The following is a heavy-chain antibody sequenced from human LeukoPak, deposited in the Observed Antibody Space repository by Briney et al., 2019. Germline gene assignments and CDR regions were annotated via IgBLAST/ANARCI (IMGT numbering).Heavy chain of an antibody. CDR1: GYTFNNYG. CDR3: ARCSPSRTNSNSYYFETTKKNAFDI. J-gene: IGHJ3*02. Sequence: ASVKVSCKPSGYTFNNYGITWVRQAPGQGLEWKGWINAYSGEKDYAQKFQDRVTMTTDTTTKTAYMELRNLKSDDTAFYYCARCSPSRTNSNSYYFETTKKNAFDIWGQGTMVTVSS. V-gene: IGHV1-18*04. CDR2: INAYSGEK. D-gene: IGHD3-22*01.